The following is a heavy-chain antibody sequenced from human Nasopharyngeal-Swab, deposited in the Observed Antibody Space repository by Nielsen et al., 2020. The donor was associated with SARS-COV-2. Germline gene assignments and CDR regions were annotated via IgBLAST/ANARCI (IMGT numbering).Heavy chain of an antibody. D-gene: IGHD6-19*01. CDR3: ARGGGAVADGFDY. V-gene: IGHV3-30*03. J-gene: IGHJ4*02. CDR2: ISYDGSNK. Sequence: GESLKISCAASGFTFSSYGMHWVRQAPGKGLEWVAVISYDGSNKYYADSVKGRFTISRDNSKNTLYLQMNSLRAENTAVYYCARGGGAVADGFDYWGQGTLVTVSS. CDR1: GFTFSSYG.